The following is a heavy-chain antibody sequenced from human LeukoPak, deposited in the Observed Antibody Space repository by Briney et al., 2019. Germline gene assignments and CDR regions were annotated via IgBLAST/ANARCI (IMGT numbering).Heavy chain of an antibody. V-gene: IGHV1-2*04. CDR2: INPNSGGT. Sequence: GASAKVSCKASGYTFTGYYMRCVRDTPGQGLEWVGWINPNSGGTNYAQKFQGWVNMTRDTYISTAYMELSRMRSDDTAVYYCARGDGESLHFDYWGQGTLVTVSS. D-gene: IGHD3-10*01. J-gene: IGHJ4*02. CDR3: ARGDGESLHFDY. CDR1: GYTFTGYY.